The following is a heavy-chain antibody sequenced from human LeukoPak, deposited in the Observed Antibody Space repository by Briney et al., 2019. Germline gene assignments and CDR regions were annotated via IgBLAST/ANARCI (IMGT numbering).Heavy chain of an antibody. CDR3: AKPSYYDFWSGYSPDLGYYGMDV. CDR1: GFTFSSYA. Sequence: QPGGSLRLSCAASGFTFSSYAMSWVRQAPGKGLEWVSAISGSGGSTYYADSVKGRFTISRDNSKNTLYLQMNSLRAEDTAVYYCAKPSYYDFWSGYSPDLGYYGMDVWGQGTTVTVSS. J-gene: IGHJ6*02. V-gene: IGHV3-23*01. D-gene: IGHD3-3*01. CDR2: ISGSGGST.